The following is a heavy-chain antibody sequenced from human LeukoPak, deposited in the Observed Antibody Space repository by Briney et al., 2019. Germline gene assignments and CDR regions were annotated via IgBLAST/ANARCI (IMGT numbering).Heavy chain of an antibody. D-gene: IGHD3-3*01. Sequence: GSVRVSRKASGYTFTRYCISWVREAPGQGGVWGGGICVYNGNTNNAQKLQGRVTITTDTSTSTAYMELRSLRSDDTAVYYCARDLRDYDFWTGSEYFQHWGQGTLVTVSS. J-gene: IGHJ1*01. CDR3: ARDLRDYDFWTGSEYFQH. CDR2: ICVYNGNT. V-gene: IGHV1-18*01. CDR1: GYTFTRYC.